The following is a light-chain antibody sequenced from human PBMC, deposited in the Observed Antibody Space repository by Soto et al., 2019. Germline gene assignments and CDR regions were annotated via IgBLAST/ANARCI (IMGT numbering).Light chain of an antibody. V-gene: IGKV3-11*01. Sequence: EIVLTQSPATLSLSPGERATLSCRASQSVSSYLAWYQQKPGQAPRLLIYDASNRATGIPARFSGSGSGTDFTLTISSLEPEDFAVYYCQQRSNCPQTFGQGTKPEIK. CDR1: QSVSSY. J-gene: IGKJ2*01. CDR3: QQRSNCPQT. CDR2: DAS.